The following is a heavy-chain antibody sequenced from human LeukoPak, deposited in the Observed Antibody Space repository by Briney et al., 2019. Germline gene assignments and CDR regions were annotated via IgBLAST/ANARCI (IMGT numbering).Heavy chain of an antibody. J-gene: IGHJ6*02. CDR2: IYYSGST. D-gene: IGHD2-2*01. CDR1: GGSISSGGYY. CDR3: ARDRDTVVVPASSYYYYGMDV. Sequence: SETLSLTCTVSGGSISSGGYYWSWIRQHPGKGLEWIGYIYYSGSTYYNPSLKSRVTISVDTSKNQFSLKLSSVTAADTAVYYCARDRDTVVVPASSYYYYGMDVWGQGTTVTVSS. V-gene: IGHV4-31*03.